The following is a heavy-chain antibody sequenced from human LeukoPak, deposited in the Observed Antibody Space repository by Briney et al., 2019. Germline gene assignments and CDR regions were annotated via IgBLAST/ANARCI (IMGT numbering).Heavy chain of an antibody. J-gene: IGHJ6*02. V-gene: IGHV1-18*01. CDR3: ATTRPDYDILTGSYYYGMDV. CDR2: ISAYNGNT. D-gene: IGHD3-9*01. Sequence: ASVKVSCKASGYTFTSYGISWVRPAPGQGLEWMGWISAYNGNTNYAQKLQGRVTMTTDTSTSTAYMELRSLRSDDTAVYYCATTRPDYDILTGSYYYGMDVWGQGTTVTVSS. CDR1: GYTFTSYG.